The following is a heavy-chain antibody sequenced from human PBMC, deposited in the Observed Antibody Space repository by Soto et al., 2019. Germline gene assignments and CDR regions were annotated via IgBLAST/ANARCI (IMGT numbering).Heavy chain of an antibody. Sequence: PSETLSLTCAVSGGSISSGGYSWSWIRQPPGKGLEWIGYIYYSGSTNYSPSLKSRVTISVDTSKNQFSLKLSSVTAADTAVYYCAAGGGLPRYYWGQGTLVTVSS. CDR3: AAGGGLPRYY. V-gene: IGHV4-61*08. CDR1: GGSISSGGYS. D-gene: IGHD5-12*01. J-gene: IGHJ4*02. CDR2: IYYSGST.